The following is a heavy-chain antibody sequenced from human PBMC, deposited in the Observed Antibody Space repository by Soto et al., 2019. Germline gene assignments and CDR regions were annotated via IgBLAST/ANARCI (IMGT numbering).Heavy chain of an antibody. CDR1: GCRFTSFW. D-gene: IGHD2-2*03. J-gene: IGHJ4*02. CDR2: IYPGDSEA. V-gene: IGHV5-51*01. Sequence: XESLKSDFRASGCRFTSFWIGWVRQMPGKGLEWMGIIYPGDSEARYGPSFQGQVTISADESINTAYLQWNNLKASDSAIYYCARHGYSSSWYPDYWGQGTLVTVSS. CDR3: ARHGYSSSWYPDY.